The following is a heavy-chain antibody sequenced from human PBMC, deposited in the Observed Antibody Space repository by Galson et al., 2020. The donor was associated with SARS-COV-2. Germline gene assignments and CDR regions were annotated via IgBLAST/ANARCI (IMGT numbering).Heavy chain of an antibody. V-gene: IGHV4-34*01. CDR2: INHSGST. Sequence: SENLSLTCAVYGGSFSGYYWTWIRQPPGKGLEWIGEINHSGSTNYNPSLKSRVTISVDMSKNQFSLKMSSVTAADTAVYFCARGPPALGLDYWGQGTLVTVSS. J-gene: IGHJ4*02. D-gene: IGHD3-16*01. CDR3: ARGPPALGLDY. CDR1: GGSFSGYY.